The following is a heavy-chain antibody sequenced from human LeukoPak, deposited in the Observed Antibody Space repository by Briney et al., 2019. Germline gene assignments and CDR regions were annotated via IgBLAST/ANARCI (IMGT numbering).Heavy chain of an antibody. CDR3: ARDVPNYYDRSHGAFDI. Sequence: SETLSLTCNVSGYSISSGYNWGWIRQPPGKGLEWIGSIYHSGSTYYNPSLKSRVTISVDTSKNQFSLKLSSVTAADTAVYYCARDVPNYYDRSHGAFDIWGHGTMVTVSS. V-gene: IGHV4-38-2*02. D-gene: IGHD3-22*01. CDR1: GYSISSGYN. J-gene: IGHJ3*02. CDR2: IYHSGST.